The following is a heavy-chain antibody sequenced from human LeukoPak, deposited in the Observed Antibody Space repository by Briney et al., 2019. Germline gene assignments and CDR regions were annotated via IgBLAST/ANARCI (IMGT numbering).Heavy chain of an antibody. Sequence: ASVKVSCKTCGYSFTSYGISWVRQAPGQGLEWMGWISPYNGNTNYAQKVQGRVTMTTDTSTSTAYMELRSLRSDDTAVYYCARGGYIDGYDYWGQGTLVTVSS. J-gene: IGHJ4*02. CDR1: GYSFTSYG. CDR3: ARGGYIDGYDY. CDR2: ISPYNGNT. D-gene: IGHD5-18*01. V-gene: IGHV1-18*01.